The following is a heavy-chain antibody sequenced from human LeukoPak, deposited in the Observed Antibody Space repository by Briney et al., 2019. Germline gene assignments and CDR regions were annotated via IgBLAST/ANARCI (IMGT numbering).Heavy chain of an antibody. V-gene: IGHV1-8*01. J-gene: IGHJ4*02. CDR2: VNPNSGNT. CDR3: AKNYDFLTGYAN. Sequence: ASVKVSCKASGYTFTSYDINWVRQATGQGLEWMGWVNPNSGNTRYAQKFQGRLTMTRNTSISTAYMELSSLRSEDTAVYYCAKNYDFLTGYANWGQGTLVTVSS. D-gene: IGHD3-9*01. CDR1: GYTFTSYD.